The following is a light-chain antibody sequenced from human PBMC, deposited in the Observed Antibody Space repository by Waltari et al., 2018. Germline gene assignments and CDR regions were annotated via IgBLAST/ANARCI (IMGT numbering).Light chain of an antibody. CDR1: HSDIGAYDY. Sequence: QSALTQPASVSGSLGQSLTISCTGTHSDIGAYDYVYWYQQHPGKAPRLILFDVRHRPSGISNRFSGSKSGDTASLTISGLQPEDEADYYCSSYSYITTLQIFGTGTRLTV. CDR3: SSYSYITTLQI. J-gene: IGLJ1*01. CDR2: DVR. V-gene: IGLV2-14*01.